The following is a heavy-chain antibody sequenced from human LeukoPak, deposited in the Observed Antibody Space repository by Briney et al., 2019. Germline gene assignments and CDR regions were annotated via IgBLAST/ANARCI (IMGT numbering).Heavy chain of an antibody. V-gene: IGHV3-23*01. Sequence: GGSLRLSCAASGFTFSSYAMSWVRQAPGKGLEWVSAISGSGGSTYYADSVKGRFTISRDNSKNTLYLQMNSLRAEDTAVYYCAKNFPVPALGATRQFDYWGQGTLVTVSS. D-gene: IGHD1-26*01. CDR3: AKNFPVPALGATRQFDY. J-gene: IGHJ4*02. CDR2: ISGSGGST. CDR1: GFTFSSYA.